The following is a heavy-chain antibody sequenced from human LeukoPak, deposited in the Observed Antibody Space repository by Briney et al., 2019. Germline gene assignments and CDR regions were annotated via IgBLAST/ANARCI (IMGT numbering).Heavy chain of an antibody. CDR2: ISSSGDST. V-gene: IGHV3-23*01. Sequence: GGSLRLSCVASGFTFRSYDMHWVRQAPGKGLEWVSAISSSGDSTYYADSVKGRLTISRDNSKNTLYLQMNSLRAEDTAIYYCAKAGRASNYYYYMDGWGKGTTVTVSS. CDR1: GFTFRSYD. J-gene: IGHJ6*03. CDR3: AKAGRASNYYYYMDG.